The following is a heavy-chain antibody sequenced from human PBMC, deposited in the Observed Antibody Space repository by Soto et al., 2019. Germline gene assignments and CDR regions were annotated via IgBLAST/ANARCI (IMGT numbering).Heavy chain of an antibody. CDR3: AKDPTYKYDFWSGYSHFDY. CDR1: GFSFSSYA. Sequence: GXSLRLACAASGFSFSSYAMSWVRQALGNGLEWVSAISGSGGSTYYADSVKGRFTISRDNSKNTLYLQMNSLRAEDTAVYYCAKDPTYKYDFWSGYSHFDYWGQGTLVTVSS. CDR2: ISGSGGST. D-gene: IGHD3-3*01. V-gene: IGHV3-23*01. J-gene: IGHJ4*02.